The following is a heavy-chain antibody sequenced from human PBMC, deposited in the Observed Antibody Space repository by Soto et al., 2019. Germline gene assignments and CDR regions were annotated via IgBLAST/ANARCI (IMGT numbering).Heavy chain of an antibody. V-gene: IGHV4-61*01. CDR3: ARDLYLRTGPGGMYF. Sequence: LSLTCTVSGGSVSSATYYWNWIRQPPGKGLEWIGSVYYSGTPNYNPSLKSRVTISMDTSYNRLSLKLRSVTAADTAVYYCARDLYLRTGPGGMYFWGQGPSGPVS. CDR1: GGSVSSATYY. D-gene: IGHD3-9*01. J-gene: IGHJ6*02. CDR2: VYYSGTP.